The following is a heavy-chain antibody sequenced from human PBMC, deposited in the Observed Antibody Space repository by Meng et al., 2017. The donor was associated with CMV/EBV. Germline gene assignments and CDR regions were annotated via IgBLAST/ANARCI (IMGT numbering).Heavy chain of an antibody. CDR1: GFTFDDYG. Sequence: GESLKISCAASGFTFDDYGMSWVRQAPGKGLEWVSGINWNGGSTGYADSVKGRFTISRDNAKNSLYQQMNSLRAEDTALYYCARVRGGNSGWFDPWGQGTLVTVSS. CDR3: ARVRGGNSGWFDP. CDR2: INWNGGST. V-gene: IGHV3-20*04. D-gene: IGHD4-23*01. J-gene: IGHJ5*02.